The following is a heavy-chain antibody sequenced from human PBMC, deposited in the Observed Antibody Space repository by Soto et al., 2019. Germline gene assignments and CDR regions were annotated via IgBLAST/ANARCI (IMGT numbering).Heavy chain of an antibody. V-gene: IGHV1-69*01. D-gene: IGHD3-10*01. CDR1: GGTFSSYA. Sequence: QVQLVQSGAEVKKPGSSVKVSCKASGGTFSSYAISWVRQAPGQGLEWMGGIIPIFGTANYAQKFQGRVTITADESTSTAYMELSSLRSEDTAVYYCARLFRGLGVQLAGFDPWGQGTLVTVSS. CDR3: ARLFRGLGVQLAGFDP. CDR2: IIPIFGTA. J-gene: IGHJ5*02.